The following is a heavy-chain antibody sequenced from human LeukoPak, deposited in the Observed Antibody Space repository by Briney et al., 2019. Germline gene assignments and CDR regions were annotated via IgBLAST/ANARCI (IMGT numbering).Heavy chain of an antibody. J-gene: IGHJ6*02. CDR1: GFTFDDYA. CDR2: ISWNSGSI. CDR3: ARDRRITILYYYYGMDV. D-gene: IGHD3-3*01. Sequence: QPGRSLRLSCAASGFTFDDYAMHWVRQAPGKGLEWVSGISWNSGSIGYADSVKGRFTISRDNAKNSLYLQMNSLRAEDTAVYYCARDRRITILYYYYGMDVWGQGTTVTVSS. V-gene: IGHV3-9*01.